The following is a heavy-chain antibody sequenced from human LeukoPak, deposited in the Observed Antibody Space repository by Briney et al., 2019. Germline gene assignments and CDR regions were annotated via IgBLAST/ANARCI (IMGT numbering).Heavy chain of an antibody. CDR2: INHSGST. V-gene: IGHV4-34*01. CDR3: ARGRTRNYHMDV. Sequence: SETLSLTCAVYGGSFSGYYWSWIRQPPGKGLEWIGEINHSGSTNYNPSLKSRVTISVDTSKNQFSLKLSSVTAADTAVYYCARGRTRNYHMDVWGKGTTVTVSS. CDR1: GGSFSGYY. J-gene: IGHJ6*03. D-gene: IGHD2-2*01.